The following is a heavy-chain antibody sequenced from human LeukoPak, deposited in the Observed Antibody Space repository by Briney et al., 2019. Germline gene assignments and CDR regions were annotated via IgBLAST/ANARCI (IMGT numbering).Heavy chain of an antibody. CDR3: AKEPYVYSSYPDY. CDR2: IKQDGSEK. D-gene: IGHD1-26*01. CDR1: GFTFSSYW. J-gene: IGHJ4*02. Sequence: GGSLRLSCAASGFTFSSYWMSWVRQAPGKGLEWVANIKQDGSEKYYVDSVKGRFTISRDNSKNMLFLQMHSLRAEDSAVYYCAKEPYVYSSYPDYWGQGTLVTVSS. V-gene: IGHV3-7*03.